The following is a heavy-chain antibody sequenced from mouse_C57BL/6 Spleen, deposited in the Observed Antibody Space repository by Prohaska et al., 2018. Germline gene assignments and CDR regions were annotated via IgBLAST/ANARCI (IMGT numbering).Heavy chain of an antibody. Sequence: QVQLQQSGAELVRPGASVTLSCKASGYTFTDYEMHWVKQTPVHGLEWIGAIDPETGGTAYNQKFKCKAILTADKSSSTAYMELRSLTSEDSAVYYCTRWKSTVVATDFDYWGQGTTLTVSS. D-gene: IGHD1-1*01. CDR2: IDPETGGT. V-gene: IGHV1-15*01. CDR3: TRWKSTVVATDFDY. CDR1: GYTFTDYE. J-gene: IGHJ2*01.